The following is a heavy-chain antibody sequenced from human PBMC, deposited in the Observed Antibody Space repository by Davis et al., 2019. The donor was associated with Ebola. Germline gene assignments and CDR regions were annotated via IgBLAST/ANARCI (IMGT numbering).Heavy chain of an antibody. CDR1: GFTFSSYG. CDR2: IWYDGSNK. V-gene: IGHV3-33*01. D-gene: IGHD5-18*01. Sequence: GGSLRLSCAASGFTFSSYGMHWVRQDPGKGLEWVAVIWYDGSNKYYADSVKGRFTISRDNAKNSLCLQMNSLRDEDTAMYYCARGYSYGNYYYYGMDVWGQGTTVTVSS. CDR3: ARGYSYGNYYYYGMDV. J-gene: IGHJ6*02.